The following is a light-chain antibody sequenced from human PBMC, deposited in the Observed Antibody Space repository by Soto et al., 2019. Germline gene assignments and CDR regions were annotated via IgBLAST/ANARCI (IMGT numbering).Light chain of an antibody. J-gene: IGLJ2*01. V-gene: IGLV2-23*02. CDR1: SSDVGSDNL. CDR2: GVS. Sequence: QSVLTQPASVSGSPGQSITISCTGTSSDVGSDNLVSWYQQHPGKAPKLMIYGVSKRPSGVSNRFSGSKSGNTASLTISGLQAEDEDDYYCCSYAGSSTFRGVFGGGTKLTVL. CDR3: CSYAGSSTFRGV.